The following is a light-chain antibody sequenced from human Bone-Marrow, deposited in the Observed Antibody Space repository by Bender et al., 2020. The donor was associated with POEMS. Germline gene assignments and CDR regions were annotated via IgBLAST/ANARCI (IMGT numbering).Light chain of an antibody. CDR2: EVS. V-gene: IGLV2-14*01. Sequence: QSALTQPASVSGSPGQSITISCTGTSSDVGAFDYVSWYQHHPGKAPKLMIYEVSKRPSGVSNRFSGSKSGNTTSLTISRLQAEDEADYYCSSYTSSSTYVFGTGTKVTVL. CDR3: SSYTSSSTYV. CDR1: SSDVGAFDY. J-gene: IGLJ1*01.